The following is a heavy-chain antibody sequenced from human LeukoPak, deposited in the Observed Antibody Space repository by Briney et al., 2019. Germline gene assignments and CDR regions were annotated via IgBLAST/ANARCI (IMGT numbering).Heavy chain of an antibody. CDR1: GYSFTSYW. Sequence: PGESLKISCKGSGYSFTSYWIGWVRQMPGKGLEGMGVIYPGDSDTRYSPSFQGQVTISADKSISTAYLQWSSLKASDTAMYYCARLRRRGYDSSGYYYYFDYWGQGTLVTVSS. D-gene: IGHD3-22*01. J-gene: IGHJ4*02. V-gene: IGHV5-51*01. CDR3: ARLRRRGYDSSGYYYYFDY. CDR2: IYPGDSDT.